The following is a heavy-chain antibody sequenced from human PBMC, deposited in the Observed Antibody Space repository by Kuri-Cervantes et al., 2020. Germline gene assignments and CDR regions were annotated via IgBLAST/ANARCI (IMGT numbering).Heavy chain of an antibody. J-gene: IGHJ4*02. V-gene: IGHV3-21*04. CDR2: ISSSSSYI. D-gene: IGHD2-2*01. CDR3: AKLYCSSTSCSFFDY. CDR1: GFTFSSYS. Sequence: GESLKISCAASGFTFSSYSMNWVRQAPGKGLEWVSSISSSSSYIYYADSVKGRFTISRDNAKNSLYLQMNSLRAEDTAVYYCAKLYCSSTSCSFFDYWGQGTLVTVSS.